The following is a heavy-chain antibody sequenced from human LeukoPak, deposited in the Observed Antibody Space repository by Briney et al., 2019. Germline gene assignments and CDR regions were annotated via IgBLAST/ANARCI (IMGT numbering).Heavy chain of an antibody. CDR3: ARDSLPTLGGAAAGTFKDY. V-gene: IGHV3-48*03. CDR1: GFTFSSYE. D-gene: IGHD6-13*01. J-gene: IGHJ4*02. Sequence: PGGSLRLSCAASGFTFSSYEMNWVRQAPGKGLEWVSYISSSGSTIYYADSVKGRFTISRDNAKNSLYLQMNSLRAEDTAVYYCARDSLPTLGGAAAGTFKDYWGQGTLVTVSS. CDR2: ISSSGSTI.